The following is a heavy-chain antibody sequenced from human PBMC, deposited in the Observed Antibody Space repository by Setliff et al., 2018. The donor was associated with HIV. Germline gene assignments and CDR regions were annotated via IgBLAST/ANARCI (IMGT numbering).Heavy chain of an antibody. Sequence: SVKVSCKASGGTFSSYAISWVRQAPGQGLEWMGGIIPILGIGNYAQKFQGRATNTADESTSTAYLELNSLRSEDTAMYYCARSGEGYAFDIWGQGTMVTV. V-gene: IGHV1-69*10. CDR3: ARSGEGYAFDI. D-gene: IGHD4-17*01. CDR2: IIPILGIG. CDR1: GGTFSSYA. J-gene: IGHJ3*02.